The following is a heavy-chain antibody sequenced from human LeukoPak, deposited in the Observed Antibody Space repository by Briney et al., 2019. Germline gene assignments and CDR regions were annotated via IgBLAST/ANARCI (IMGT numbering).Heavy chain of an antibody. Sequence: ASVKVSCKASGYTFTSYGISWARQAPGQGLEWMGWISAYNGNTNYAQKLQGRVTMTTDTSTSTAYMELRSLRSDDTAVYYCARDDGAPSYYDILTGYYPEAFDIWGQGTMVTVSS. J-gene: IGHJ3*02. V-gene: IGHV1-18*01. CDR2: ISAYNGNT. D-gene: IGHD3-9*01. CDR1: GYTFTSYG. CDR3: ARDDGAPSYYDILTGYYPEAFDI.